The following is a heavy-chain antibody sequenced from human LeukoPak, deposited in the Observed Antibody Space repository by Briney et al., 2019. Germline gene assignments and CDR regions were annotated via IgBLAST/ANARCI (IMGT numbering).Heavy chain of an antibody. D-gene: IGHD7-27*01. CDR1: GDSFSSGDYS. CDR2: ISYSGIT. J-gene: IGHJ4*02. V-gene: IGHV4-31*03. CDR3: ARGPPNWGMVGY. Sequence: SETLSLTCSVSGDSFSSGDYSWSWIRQLPGKGLEWMGNISYSGITYYNPSLKSRTTISVDTSKNQLSLRLSSVTVADTAVYYCARGPPNWGMVGYGGQGTLVTVSS.